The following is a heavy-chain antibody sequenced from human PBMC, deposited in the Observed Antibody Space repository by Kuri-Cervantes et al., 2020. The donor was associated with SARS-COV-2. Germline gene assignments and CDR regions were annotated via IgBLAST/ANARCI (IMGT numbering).Heavy chain of an antibody. Sequence: ESLKISCAVYGGSFSGYYWSWIRQPPGKGLEWIGETNHSGSTNYNPSLKSRVTISVDTSKNQFSLKLSSVTAADTAVYYCASSGHKVAFDIWGQGTMVTVSS. J-gene: IGHJ3*02. CDR2: TNHSGST. CDR3: ASSGHKVAFDI. V-gene: IGHV4-34*01. CDR1: GGSFSGYY. D-gene: IGHD2-15*01.